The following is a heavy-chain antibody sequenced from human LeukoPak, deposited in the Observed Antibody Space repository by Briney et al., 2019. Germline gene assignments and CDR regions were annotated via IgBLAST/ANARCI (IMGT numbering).Heavy chain of an antibody. Sequence: GASVKVSCKASGGTFSSYAISWVRQAPGQGLEWMGGIIPIFGTADYAQKFQGRVTITTDESTSTAYMELSSLRSEDTAVYYCARSPPMITFGNFDYWGQGTLVTVSS. CDR2: IIPIFGTA. D-gene: IGHD3-16*01. CDR1: GGTFSSYA. V-gene: IGHV1-69*05. J-gene: IGHJ4*02. CDR3: ARSPPMITFGNFDY.